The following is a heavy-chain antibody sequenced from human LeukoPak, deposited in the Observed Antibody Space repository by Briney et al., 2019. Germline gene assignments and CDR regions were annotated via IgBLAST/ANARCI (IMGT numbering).Heavy chain of an antibody. Sequence: GGSLRLSCAVSGFTVSGNYMSWVRQAPGKGLEWVSYISSSGSTIYYADSVKGRFTISRDNAKNSLYLQMNSLRAEDTAVYYCAELGITMIGGVWGKGTTVIISS. CDR2: ISSSGSTI. CDR3: AELGITMIGGV. V-gene: IGHV3-11*04. D-gene: IGHD3-10*02. J-gene: IGHJ6*04. CDR1: GFTVSGNY.